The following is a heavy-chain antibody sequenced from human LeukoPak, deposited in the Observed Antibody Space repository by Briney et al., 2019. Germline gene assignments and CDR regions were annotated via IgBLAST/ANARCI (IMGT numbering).Heavy chain of an antibody. CDR3: ARGPTRANSTDY. Sequence: QSGGSLRPSCEGSAFIFSGHWMNWVRQTPGKGLEWVASIKEDGSERQYVDSVKGRFSISRDNTKGSLFLQLNSLRAEDTAVYYCARGPTRANSTDYWGQGALVTVSS. J-gene: IGHJ4*02. CDR2: IKEDGSER. V-gene: IGHV3-7*03. D-gene: IGHD2/OR15-2a*01. CDR1: AFIFSGHW.